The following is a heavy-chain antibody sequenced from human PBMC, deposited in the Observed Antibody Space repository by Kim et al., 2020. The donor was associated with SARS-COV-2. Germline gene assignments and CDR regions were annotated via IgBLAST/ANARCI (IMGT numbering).Heavy chain of an antibody. CDR3: ARGDYDSSGYHYYEH. J-gene: IGHJ4*02. D-gene: IGHD3-22*01. CDR2: IYYSGST. Sequence: SETLSLTCTVSGDSISRGGSHWSWIRQHPGKGLEWIGYIYYSGSTYYNPSLKSRATISGDTSKNQFSLKLSSVTAADTAVYYCARGDYDSSGYHYYEHWGQGTQVTVSS. V-gene: IGHV4-31*03. CDR1: GDSISRGGSH.